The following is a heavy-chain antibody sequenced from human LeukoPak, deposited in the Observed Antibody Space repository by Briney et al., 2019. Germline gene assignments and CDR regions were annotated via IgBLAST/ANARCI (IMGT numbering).Heavy chain of an antibody. CDR2: ISSSSSYI. J-gene: IGHJ4*02. CDR1: GFTFSSYS. CDR3: ARDQGVAATIIDY. D-gene: IGHD5-12*01. V-gene: IGHV3-21*01. Sequence: GGSQRLSCAASGFTFSSYSMNWVRQAPGKGLEWVSSISSSSSYIYYADSVKGRFTISRDNAKNSLYLQMNSLRAEDTAVYYCARDQGVAATIIDYWGQGTLVTVSS.